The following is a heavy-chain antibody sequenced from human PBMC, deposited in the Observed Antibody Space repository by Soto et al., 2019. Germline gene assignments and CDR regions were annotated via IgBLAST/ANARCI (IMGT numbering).Heavy chain of an antibody. CDR2: IYYSGNT. CDR3: ARGRVGATTDYFDY. D-gene: IGHD1-26*01. J-gene: IGHJ4*02. Sequence: NPSETLSLTCSVSGGSISRGGYYWSWIRQHPGRGLEWIGYIYYSGNTYYNPSLKSRVTISVDTSKNQFSLKLSAVTAADTAVYYCARGRVGATTDYFDYWGQGTLVTV. V-gene: IGHV4-31*03. CDR1: GGSISRGGYY.